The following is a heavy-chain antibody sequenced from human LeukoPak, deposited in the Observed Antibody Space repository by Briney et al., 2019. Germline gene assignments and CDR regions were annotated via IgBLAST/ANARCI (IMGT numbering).Heavy chain of an antibody. J-gene: IGHJ4*02. V-gene: IGHV1-18*01. Sequence: ASVKVSCKASGYTFTNYGISWVRQAPGQGLEWMGWISTYNGNTNYVQKLQGRVTMTTDTSTSTAYMELRSLRSDDTAVYYCARDAGRGLPHYYFDYWGQGTLVTVSS. CDR1: GYTFTNYG. CDR3: ARDAGRGLPHYYFDY. CDR2: ISTYNGNT. D-gene: IGHD5-18*01.